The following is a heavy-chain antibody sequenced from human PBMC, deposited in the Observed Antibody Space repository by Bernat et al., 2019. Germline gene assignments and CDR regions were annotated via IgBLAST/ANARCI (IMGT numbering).Heavy chain of an antibody. CDR2: ISYDGSNK. Sequence: QVQLVESGGGVVQPGRSLRLSCAASGFTFSSYAMHWVRQAPGKGLEWVADISYDGSNKYYADSVKGRFTISRDNSKNTLYLQMNSLRAEDTAVYYCARDVDGSGSYSHWGQGTLVTVSS. J-gene: IGHJ4*02. CDR3: ARDVDGSGSYSH. CDR1: GFTFSSYA. V-gene: IGHV3-30-3*01. D-gene: IGHD3-10*01.